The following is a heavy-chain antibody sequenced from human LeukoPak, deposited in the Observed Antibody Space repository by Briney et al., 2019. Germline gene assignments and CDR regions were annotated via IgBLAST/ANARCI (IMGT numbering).Heavy chain of an antibody. D-gene: IGHD6-6*01. CDR1: GGSISSSSYY. Sequence: SETLSLTCTVSGGSISSSSYYWGWIRQPPGKGLKWIGGIYYSGSSYYNPSLRSRVTISVDTSKNQFSLKLSSVTAADTAVYYCARSPRYSTSSFDYFEYWGQGTLVTVSS. V-gene: IGHV4-39*01. CDR3: ARSPRYSTSSFDYFEY. CDR2: IYYSGSS. J-gene: IGHJ4*02.